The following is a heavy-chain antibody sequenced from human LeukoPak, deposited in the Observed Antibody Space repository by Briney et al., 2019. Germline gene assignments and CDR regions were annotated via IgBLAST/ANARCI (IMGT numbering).Heavy chain of an antibody. CDR1: GGSISSYY. D-gene: IGHD1-7*01. V-gene: IGHV4-4*07. Sequence: SETPSLTCTVSGGSISSYYWSWIRQPAGKGLEWIGRIYTSWSTNYNPSLKSRVTMSVDTSKNQFSLKLSSVTAADTAVYYCARDRAGGELRYWFDPWGQGTLVTVSS. CDR3: ARDRAGGELRYWFDP. CDR2: IYTSWST. J-gene: IGHJ5*02.